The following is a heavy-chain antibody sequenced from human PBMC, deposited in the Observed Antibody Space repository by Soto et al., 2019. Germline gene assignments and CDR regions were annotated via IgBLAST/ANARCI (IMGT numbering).Heavy chain of an antibody. D-gene: IGHD5-12*01. CDR1: GYTLTDYY. J-gene: IGHJ6*02. Sequence: ASVKVSCKAPGYTLTDYYLHWVRQAPGQGLEWLGWINPNTGDTKYAQKFQGRVTMTRDTSLSTAYMELTGRRSDDTAVYFCARDTTVATITGYHYYGMDVWGQGTTVTVSS. CDR2: INPNTGDT. V-gene: IGHV1-2*02. CDR3: ARDTTVATITGYHYYGMDV.